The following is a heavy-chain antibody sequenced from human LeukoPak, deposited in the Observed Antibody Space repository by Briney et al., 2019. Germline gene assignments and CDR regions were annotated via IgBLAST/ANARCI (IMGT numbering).Heavy chain of an antibody. Sequence: SETLSLTCTVSGGSISSYYWSWIRQPAGKGLEWIGRIYTSGSTNYNPSLKSRVTMSVDTSKNQFSLKLSSVTAADTAVYYCARSDKTRYCSSTSCYPDAFDIWGQGTMVTVSS. J-gene: IGHJ3*02. CDR3: ARSDKTRYCSSTSCYPDAFDI. D-gene: IGHD2-2*01. CDR2: IYTSGST. CDR1: GGSISSYY. V-gene: IGHV4-4*07.